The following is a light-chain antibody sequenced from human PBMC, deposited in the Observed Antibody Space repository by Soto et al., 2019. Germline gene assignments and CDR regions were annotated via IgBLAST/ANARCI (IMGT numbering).Light chain of an antibody. CDR3: QQYARSPLA. V-gene: IGKV3-20*01. CDR1: QNVARNY. Sequence: ESVLTQAPGTLSLSPGERATLSCMASQNVARNYLAWYHQRTGQAPRXXIYDASTRATGIPDRFSGSGSGTDLTLTISRLEPEDCEVDFGQQYARSPLAFGGGTKVDIK. CDR2: DAS. J-gene: IGKJ4*01.